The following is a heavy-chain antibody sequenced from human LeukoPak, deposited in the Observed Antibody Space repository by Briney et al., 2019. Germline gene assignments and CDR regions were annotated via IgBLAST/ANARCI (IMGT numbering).Heavy chain of an antibody. V-gene: IGHV4-39*01. CDR2: IYSSGGT. J-gene: IGHJ4*02. D-gene: IGHD2-2*01. CDR1: GGSISSSLHY. CDR3: ARQGRGIQLQTYFDY. Sequence: SETLSLTCTVSGGSISSSLHYWAWFRQPPGKGLEWIGYIYSSGGTYYNPSLKSRVTISVDTSKNQFSLKLSSVTAADTAVYYCARQGRGIQLQTYFDYWGQETLVTVSS.